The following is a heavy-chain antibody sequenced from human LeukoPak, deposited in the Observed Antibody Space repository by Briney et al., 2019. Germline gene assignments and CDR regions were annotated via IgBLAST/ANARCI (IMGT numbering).Heavy chain of an antibody. CDR3: ARATYGDY. CDR1: GVSITSYY. J-gene: IGHJ4*02. CDR2: IYYSGST. D-gene: IGHD3-10*01. Sequence: SETLSPTCTVSGVSITSYYWSWIRQPPGKGLEWIGYIYYSGSTNYNPSLKSRVTISVDTSKNQFSLTLSSVTAADTAVYYCARATYGDYWGQGTLVTVSS. V-gene: IGHV4-59*01.